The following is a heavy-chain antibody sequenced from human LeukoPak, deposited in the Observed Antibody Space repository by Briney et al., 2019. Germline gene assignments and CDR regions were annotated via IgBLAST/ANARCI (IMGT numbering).Heavy chain of an antibody. CDR2: IYYSGST. CDR3: ARAGPMIRGPFDP. D-gene: IGHD3-10*01. CDR1: GGSTSSSSYY. V-gene: IGHV4-39*01. Sequence: SETLSLTCTVSGGSTSSSSYYWGWIRQPPGKGLEWIGSIYYSGSTYYNPSLKSRVTISVDTSKNQFSLKLSSVTAADTAVYYCARAGPMIRGPFDPWGQGTLVTVSS. J-gene: IGHJ5*02.